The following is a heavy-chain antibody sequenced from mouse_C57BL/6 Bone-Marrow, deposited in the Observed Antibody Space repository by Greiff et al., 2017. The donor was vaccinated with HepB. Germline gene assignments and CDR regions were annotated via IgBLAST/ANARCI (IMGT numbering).Heavy chain of an antibody. V-gene: IGHV1-9*01. D-gene: IGHD2-1*01. Sequence: VKLQESGAELMKPGASVKLSCKATGYTFTGYWIEWVKQRPGHGLEWIGEILPGSGSTNYNEKFKGKATLTVDTSSSTAYMELSSLTSEDSAVYFCARGVIYYGNYDYWGQGTTLTVSS. CDR3: ARGVIYYGNYDY. J-gene: IGHJ2*01. CDR2: ILPGSGST. CDR1: GYTFTGYW.